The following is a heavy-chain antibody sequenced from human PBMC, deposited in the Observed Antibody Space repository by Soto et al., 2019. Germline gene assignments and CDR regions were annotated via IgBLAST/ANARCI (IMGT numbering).Heavy chain of an antibody. CDR1: GFTFSSYG. J-gene: IGHJ4*02. D-gene: IGHD3-22*01. CDR3: AKGGYDSSGYYSYYFDY. Sequence: PGGSLRLSCAASGFTFSSYGMHWVRQAPGKGLEWVAVISYDGSNKYYADPVKGRFTISRDNSKNTLYLQMNSLRAEDTAVYYCAKGGYDSSGYYSYYFDYWGQGTLVTVSS. V-gene: IGHV3-30*18. CDR2: ISYDGSNK.